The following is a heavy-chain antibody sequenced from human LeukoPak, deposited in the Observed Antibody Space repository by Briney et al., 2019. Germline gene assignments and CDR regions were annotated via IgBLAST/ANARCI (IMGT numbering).Heavy chain of an antibody. V-gene: IGHV3-23*01. CDR1: GFTFSSYA. CDR3: AKDTRRLFPSALDY. D-gene: IGHD2-15*01. J-gene: IGHJ4*02. CDR2: ISGSGGST. Sequence: PGGSLRLSCAASGFTFSSYAMSWVRQAPGKGLEWVSAISGSGGSTYYADSVKGRFTISRDDSKNALYLQMNSLRAEDTAVYYCAKDTRRLFPSALDYWGQGTLVTVSS.